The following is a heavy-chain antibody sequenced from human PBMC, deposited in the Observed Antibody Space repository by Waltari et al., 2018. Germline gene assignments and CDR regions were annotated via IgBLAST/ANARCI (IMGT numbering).Heavy chain of an antibody. CDR1: GFTLSAHS. Sequence: QVRPVESGGNWVTPGGSLRLSCPGPGFTLSAHSMPWLRQAPGKGLEWVSYITTSRRTKYYADSVKGRFSISRDDFANSVFLEMNNLGVEDSAVYYCVRDVWPHCSDDCYSPGYWGQGTLVTVSS. D-gene: IGHD2-21*02. J-gene: IGHJ4*02. CDR3: VRDVWPHCSDDCYSPGY. CDR2: ITTSRRTK. V-gene: IGHV3-11*04.